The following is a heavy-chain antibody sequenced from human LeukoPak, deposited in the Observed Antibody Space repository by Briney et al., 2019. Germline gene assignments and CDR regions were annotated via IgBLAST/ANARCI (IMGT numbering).Heavy chain of an antibody. V-gene: IGHV1-24*01. CDR3: TGGTFYRLLDY. J-gene: IGHJ4*02. CDR2: FDPGNGET. D-gene: IGHD2/OR15-2a*01. CDR1: GYSLTELS. Sequence: GASVKVSCKVSGYSLTELSMHWVRQAPGKGFEWMGGFDPGNGETIFTKNFQGRVTMTDDTSTDTAYMELSSLRSEDTAVYYCTGGTFYRLLDYWGQGTLVTVSS.